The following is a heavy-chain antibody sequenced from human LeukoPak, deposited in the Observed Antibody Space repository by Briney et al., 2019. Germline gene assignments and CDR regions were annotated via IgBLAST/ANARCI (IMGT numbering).Heavy chain of an antibody. Sequence: ASVKVSCKASGYTFTGYYMHWVRQAPGQGREWMGWINPNSGGTNYAQKFQGRVTMTRDTSISTAYMELSRLRADDTAVYYCARVFGKIGYDYVWGSYRYSLDYWGQGTLVTVSS. CDR1: GYTFTGYY. CDR2: INPNSGGT. V-gene: IGHV1-2*02. D-gene: IGHD3-16*02. J-gene: IGHJ4*02. CDR3: ARVFGKIGYDYVWGSYRYSLDY.